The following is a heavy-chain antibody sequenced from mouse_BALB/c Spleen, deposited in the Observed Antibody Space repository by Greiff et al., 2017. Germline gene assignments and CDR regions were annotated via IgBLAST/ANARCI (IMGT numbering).Heavy chain of an antibody. V-gene: IGHV2-9*02. J-gene: IGHJ3*01. CDR1: GFSLTSYG. CDR3: ARYYYGSRPWFAY. Sequence: VKLMESGPGLVAPSQSLSITCTVSGFSLTSYGVHWVRQPPGKGLEWLGVIWAGGSTNYNSALMSRLSISKDNSKSQVFLKMNSLQTDDTAMYYCARYYYGSRPWFAYWGQGTLVTVSA. D-gene: IGHD1-1*01. CDR2: IWAGGST.